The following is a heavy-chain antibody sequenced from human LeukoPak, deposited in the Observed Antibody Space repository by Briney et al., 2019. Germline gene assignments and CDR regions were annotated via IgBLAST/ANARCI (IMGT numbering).Heavy chain of an antibody. Sequence: ASVKVSCKASGYIFSNYGVSWVRQTPGQGLEWMGWISTFDGRTNFALKFRGRVTLTTDTSTSTAYMELRSLKPDDTAVYYCVCSDIVVVPDTLYAFDIWGQGTMVTVSS. CDR2: ISTFDGRT. CDR3: VCSDIVVVPDTLYAFDI. CDR1: GYIFSNYG. D-gene: IGHD2-2*01. V-gene: IGHV1-18*01. J-gene: IGHJ3*02.